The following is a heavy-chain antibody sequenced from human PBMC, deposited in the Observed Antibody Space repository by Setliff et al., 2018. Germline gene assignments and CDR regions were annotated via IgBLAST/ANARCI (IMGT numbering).Heavy chain of an antibody. Sequence: SVKVSCKASGGTFRTDGFSWVRQAPGQGLEWMGRIIPVFGTAKYAQKFQGRVTISADESTRTAYMELSSLRFEDTAVYYCARDTRDKYDTSGYYLSLDYWGQGTLVTVSS. CDR2: IIPVFGTA. CDR1: GGTFRTDG. V-gene: IGHV1-69*13. J-gene: IGHJ4*02. D-gene: IGHD3-22*01. CDR3: ARDTRDKYDTSGYYLSLDY.